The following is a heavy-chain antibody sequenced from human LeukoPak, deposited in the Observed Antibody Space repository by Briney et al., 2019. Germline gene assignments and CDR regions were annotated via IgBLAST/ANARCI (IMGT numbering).Heavy chain of an antibody. Sequence: ASLKVSCKASGSTFTGYYMHWVRQAPGQGLEWLGWINPNSGGTNYAQKFQDRVTMTRDTSISTAYMELSSLTYDDSAVYYCAKNFFGSGSYVLVFDPWGQGTLVTVSS. V-gene: IGHV1-2*02. D-gene: IGHD3-10*01. CDR2: INPNSGGT. J-gene: IGHJ5*02. CDR3: AKNFFGSGSYVLVFDP. CDR1: GSTFTGYY.